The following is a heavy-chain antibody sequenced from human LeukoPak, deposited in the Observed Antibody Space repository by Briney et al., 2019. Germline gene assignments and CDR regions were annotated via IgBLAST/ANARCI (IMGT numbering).Heavy chain of an antibody. CDR3: AKDDAWGRFYH. CDR1: GFTFSNYW. J-gene: IGHJ1*01. Sequence: PGGSLRLSCVASGFTFSNYWMHWVRQAPGKGLVWVSGISGDAGRTYYADSVKGRFTIYRDNSKNTLYLQMNSLGVEDTGVYYCAKDDAWGRFYHWGQGTLVTVSS. V-gene: IGHV3-23*01. D-gene: IGHD3-16*01. CDR2: ISGDAGRT.